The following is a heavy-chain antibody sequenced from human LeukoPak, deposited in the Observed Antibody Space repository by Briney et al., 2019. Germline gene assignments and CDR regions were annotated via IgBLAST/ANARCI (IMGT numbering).Heavy chain of an antibody. CDR3: AKAGERSNAFDI. V-gene: IGHV3-NL1*01. Sequence: PGGSLRLSCAASGFTFSSYGMHWVRQAPGKGLECVSVIYSGGSTYYADSVKGRFTISRDNSKNTLYLQMNSLRAEDTAVYYCAKAGERSNAFDIWGQGTMVTVSS. J-gene: IGHJ3*02. CDR1: GFTFSSYG. CDR2: IYSGGST. D-gene: IGHD1-1*01.